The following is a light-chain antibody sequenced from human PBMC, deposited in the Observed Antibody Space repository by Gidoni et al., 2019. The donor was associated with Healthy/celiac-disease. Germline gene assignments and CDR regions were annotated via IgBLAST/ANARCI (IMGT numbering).Light chain of an antibody. V-gene: IGKV3-15*01. Sequence: EIVMTQSPATLSVSPGERATLSCRASQSVSSHLACYQQKPGQAPRLLSYGASTRATGIPARFSGSGSGTEFTLTISSLQSEDFAVYYCQQYNTWPPLTFGGGTKVEIK. J-gene: IGKJ4*01. CDR2: GAS. CDR3: QQYNTWPPLT. CDR1: QSVSSH.